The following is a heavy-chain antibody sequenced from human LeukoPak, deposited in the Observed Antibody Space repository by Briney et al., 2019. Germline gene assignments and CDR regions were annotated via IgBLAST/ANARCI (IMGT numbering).Heavy chain of an antibody. CDR2: INHSGST. V-gene: IGHV4-34*01. Sequence: SETLSLTCAVYGGSFSGYYWSWIRQPPGKELEWIGEINHSGSTNYNPSLKSRVTISVDTSKNQFSLKLSSVTAADTAVYYCARGPRSSWFKESQNYYYYGMDVWGQGTTVTVSS. J-gene: IGHJ6*02. CDR3: ARGPRSSWFKESQNYYYYGMDV. CDR1: GGSFSGYY. D-gene: IGHD6-13*01.